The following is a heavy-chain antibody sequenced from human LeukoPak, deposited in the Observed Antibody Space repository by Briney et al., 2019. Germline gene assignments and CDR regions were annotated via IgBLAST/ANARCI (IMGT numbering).Heavy chain of an antibody. CDR2: INWAGGNT. J-gene: IGHJ4*02. Sequence: AGGSLRLSCAASGFTFEDFAMSWVRQAPGKGLEWVSSINWAGGNTGYADSVKGRFTISRDNAKNTLYLQMNSLRAEDTALYYCARDPSSAGMDYWGQGTLVTVSS. D-gene: IGHD6-13*01. CDR1: GFTFEDFA. V-gene: IGHV3-20*04. CDR3: ARDPSSAGMDY.